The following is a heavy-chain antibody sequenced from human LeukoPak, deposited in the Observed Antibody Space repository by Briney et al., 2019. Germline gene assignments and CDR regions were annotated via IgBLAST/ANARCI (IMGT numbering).Heavy chain of an antibody. CDR2: ISWNSGSI. V-gene: IGHV3-9*01. J-gene: IGHJ4*02. D-gene: IGHD6-19*01. CDR3: AKDMNVEQSLVLDY. CDR1: GFTFDDYA. Sequence: RSLRLSCAASGFTFDDYAMHWVRQAPGKGLEWVSGISWNSGSIGYADSVKGRFTISRDNAKNSLYLQMNSLRAEDTALYYCAKDMNVEQSLVLDYWGQGTLVTASS.